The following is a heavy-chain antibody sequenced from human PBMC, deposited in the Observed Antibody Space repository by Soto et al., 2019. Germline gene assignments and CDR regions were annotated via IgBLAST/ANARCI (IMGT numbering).Heavy chain of an antibody. CDR3: ARDQTFGGVISEGNWFDP. CDR1: GFTFSSYG. D-gene: IGHD3-16*02. V-gene: IGHV3-33*01. CDR2: KWYDGSNK. Sequence: QVQLVESGGGEVQPGRSLRLSCAASGFTFSSYGMHWVRQAPGKGLEWVAVKWYDGSNKYYADSVKGRFTISRDNSKNTLYLQMNSLRAEDTAVYYCARDQTFGGVISEGNWFDPWGQGTLVTVSS. J-gene: IGHJ5*02.